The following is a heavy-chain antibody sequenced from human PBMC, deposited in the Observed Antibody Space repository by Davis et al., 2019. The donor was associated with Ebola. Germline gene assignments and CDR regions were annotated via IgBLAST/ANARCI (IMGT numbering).Heavy chain of an antibody. J-gene: IGHJ4*02. V-gene: IGHV1-18*04. D-gene: IGHD1-1*01. CDR3: AKAQYPTTSDH. Sequence: SVKVSCKASGYTFINYGITWVRQAPGQGLEWMGWINPHNGNTNYAQNVQGRVTMTTDTSTSTAYMEVGSLRSDDTAVYYCAKAQYPTTSDHWGQGTLVTVSS. CDR1: GYTFINYG. CDR2: INPHNGNT.